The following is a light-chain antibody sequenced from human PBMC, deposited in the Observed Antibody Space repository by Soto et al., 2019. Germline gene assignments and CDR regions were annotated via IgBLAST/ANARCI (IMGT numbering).Light chain of an antibody. J-gene: IGKJ4*01. CDR1: QSVSNN. V-gene: IGKV3D-15*01. Sequence: EIVMTQSPATLSVSPGERATLSCRASQSVSNNLAWYQQKPGQAPRLLIYGASTRATGIPASFSGSGSGTGFTLTISSLQSEDFAVSYCQQYNNWPSLTFGGGTKVEIK. CDR3: QQYNNWPSLT. CDR2: GAS.